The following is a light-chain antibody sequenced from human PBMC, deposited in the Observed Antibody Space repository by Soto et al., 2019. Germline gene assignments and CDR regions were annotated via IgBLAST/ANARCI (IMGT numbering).Light chain of an antibody. V-gene: IGLV2-23*02. CDR3: CSYAGSSTSL. Sequence: QSVLTQPASVSGSPGQSITISCTGTSSDVGSYNLVSWYQQHPGKAPKLMIYEVSKRPSGVSNRFSGSKSGNMASLTISGLQAEDEADYYCCSYAGSSTSLFGTGTKLTVL. J-gene: IGLJ1*01. CDR1: SSDVGSYNL. CDR2: EVS.